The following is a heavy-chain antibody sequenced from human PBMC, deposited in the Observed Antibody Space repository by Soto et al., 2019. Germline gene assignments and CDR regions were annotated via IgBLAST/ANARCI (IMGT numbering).Heavy chain of an antibody. D-gene: IGHD2-2*01. Sequence: QVQLVQSGAEVKKPGASVKVSCQTSGYTFTSYDINWVRQASGQGLEWMGWMNPNSGNTGYAQKFQGRVTMTRNTSINTAYMQLNSLRSEDTAVYYCARGFSSTNLNWFGPWCLGTLVTVSS. CDR2: MNPNSGNT. J-gene: IGHJ5*02. CDR1: GYTFTSYD. V-gene: IGHV1-8*01. CDR3: ARGFSSTNLNWFGP.